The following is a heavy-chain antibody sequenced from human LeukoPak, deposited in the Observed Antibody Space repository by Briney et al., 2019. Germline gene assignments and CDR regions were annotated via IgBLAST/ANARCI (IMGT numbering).Heavy chain of an antibody. V-gene: IGHV3-23*01. D-gene: IGHD6-19*01. J-gene: IGHJ4*02. CDR2: IFGSGGSA. CDR3: GKTTTGYSSGRYPGWPVDY. CDR1: GFTFNNYA. Sequence: GGSLRLSCAASGFTFNNYAMYWVRQAPRKGLEWVSGIFGSGGSAHYADSVKGRFTISRDNSKNTVYLQMDSLRVEDTAVYYCGKTTTGYSSGRYPGWPVDYWGQGTLVTVSS.